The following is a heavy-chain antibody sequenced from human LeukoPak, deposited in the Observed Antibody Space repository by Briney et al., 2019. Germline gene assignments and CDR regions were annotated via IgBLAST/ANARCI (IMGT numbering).Heavy chain of an antibody. V-gene: IGHV3-74*01. CDR1: GFTFSSYW. CDR3: AREMATQNGRSFDI. D-gene: IGHD5-24*01. J-gene: IGHJ3*02. CDR2: INSDGSST. Sequence: GGPLRLSCAASGFTFSSYWMHWVRQAPGKGLVWVSRINSDGSSTTYADSVKGRFTISRDNAKNTLYLQMNSLRAEDTAVYYCAREMATQNGRSFDIWGQGTMVTVSS.